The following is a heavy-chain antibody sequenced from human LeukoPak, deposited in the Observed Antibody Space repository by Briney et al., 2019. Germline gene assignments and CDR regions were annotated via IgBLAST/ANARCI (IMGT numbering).Heavy chain of an antibody. CDR2: MNPNSGDT. CDR3: ARVPRRGDRFDP. V-gene: IGHV1-8*01. CDR1: GYTFTSYD. J-gene: IGHJ5*02. D-gene: IGHD3-10*01. Sequence: ASVKVSCKASGYTFTSYDVNWVRQATGQGLEWMGWMNPNSGDTGYALKFQGRVTMSRNTSISTAYMELGSLRSEDTAVYYCARVPRRGDRFDPWGQGTLVTVS.